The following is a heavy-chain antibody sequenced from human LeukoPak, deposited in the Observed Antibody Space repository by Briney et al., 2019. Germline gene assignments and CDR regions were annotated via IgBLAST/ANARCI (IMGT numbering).Heavy chain of an antibody. CDR1: GFTVSSNY. CDR2: IYSGGST. Sequence: GGSLRLSCAASGFTVSSNYMSWVRQAPGKGLEWVSVIYSGGSTYYADSVKGRFTISRDNSKNTLYLQMNSLRAEDTAVYYCAKVQLELLVEGNLHYWGQGTLVTVSS. CDR3: AKVQLELLVEGNLHY. V-gene: IGHV3-53*05. J-gene: IGHJ4*02. D-gene: IGHD1-7*01.